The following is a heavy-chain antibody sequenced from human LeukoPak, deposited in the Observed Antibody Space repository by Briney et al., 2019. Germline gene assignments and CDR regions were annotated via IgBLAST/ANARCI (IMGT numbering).Heavy chain of an antibody. CDR1: GGSISSSSYY. CDR3: ARSTWAALYNWFDP. J-gene: IGHJ5*02. CDR2: IYYSGST. D-gene: IGHD6-6*01. Sequence: PSETLSLTCNVSGGSISSSSYYWGWIRQPPGKGLEWIGSIYYSGSTYYNPSLKSRVTISVDTSKNQFSLKLSSVTAADTAVYYCARSTWAALYNWFDPWGQGTLVTVSS. V-gene: IGHV4-39*01.